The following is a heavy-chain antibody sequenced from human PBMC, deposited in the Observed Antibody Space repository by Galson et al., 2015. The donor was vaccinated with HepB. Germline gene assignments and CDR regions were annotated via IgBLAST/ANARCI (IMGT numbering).Heavy chain of an antibody. Sequence: QSGAEVKKPGESLKISCRGSGYSFNTHWIAWVRLMPRKGLEWMGIIYPDDSDTKYSPSFQGQVTISADKSIATAYLQWRTLQASDTAMYYCARWGGGDADGLDVWGQGTTVTVS. CDR3: ARWGGGDADGLDV. J-gene: IGHJ6*02. D-gene: IGHD3-10*01. CDR2: IYPDDSDT. CDR1: GYSFNTHW. V-gene: IGHV5-51*03.